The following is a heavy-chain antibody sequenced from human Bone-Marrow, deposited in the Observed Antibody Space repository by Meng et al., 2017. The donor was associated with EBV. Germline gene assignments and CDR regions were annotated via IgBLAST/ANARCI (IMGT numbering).Heavy chain of an antibody. V-gene: IGHV1-2*06. CDR3: ARAKAAAAGTLIDY. J-gene: IGHJ4*02. Sequence: QVQGVQSGAKVKKPGAPVKVSCKASGYTFTGYYMHWVRQAPGQGLEWMGRINPNSGDTNYAQKFQGRVTMTRDTSISTAYMELSRLRSDDTAVYYCARAKAAAAGTLIDYWGQGTLVTVSS. D-gene: IGHD6-13*01. CDR2: INPNSGDT. CDR1: GYTFTGYY.